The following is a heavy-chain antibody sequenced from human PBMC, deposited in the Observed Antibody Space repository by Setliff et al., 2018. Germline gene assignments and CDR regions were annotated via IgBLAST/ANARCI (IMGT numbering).Heavy chain of an antibody. Sequence: ASVKVSCKTSGFNFISFGFSWVRQAPGQGLEWMAWISPYSGNTNYAQKLQGRVTMTTDTSTSTAYMELRSLRSDDTAVYYCARGPLGIRENNYYYYYMDVWGKGTTVTVSS. CDR3: ARGPLGIRENNYYYYYMDV. J-gene: IGHJ6*03. V-gene: IGHV1-18*01. D-gene: IGHD7-27*01. CDR2: ISPYSGNT. CDR1: GFNFISFG.